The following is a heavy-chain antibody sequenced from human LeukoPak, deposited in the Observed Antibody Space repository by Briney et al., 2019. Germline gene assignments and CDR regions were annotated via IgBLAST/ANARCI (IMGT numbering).Heavy chain of an antibody. V-gene: IGHV3-23*01. CDR3: AKRGGTESFYYFYYMDV. CDR1: GCTFSSYY. D-gene: IGHD2-15*01. CDR2: ISRSGGTR. Sequence: PGVSLTLSCAASGCTFSSYYMTWVRQTPGKGLEWVALISRSGGTRYYPDSVKGRFTISRDNCKNTLYLQMNSLRAEGTAEYYCAKRGGTESFYYFYYMDVWGKGTTVTVSS. J-gene: IGHJ6*03.